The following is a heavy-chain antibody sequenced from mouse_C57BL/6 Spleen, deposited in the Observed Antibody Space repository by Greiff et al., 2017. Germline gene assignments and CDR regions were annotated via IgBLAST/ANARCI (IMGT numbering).Heavy chain of an antibody. CDR3: ARDYGNYAMDY. D-gene: IGHD2-1*01. CDR2: ISNGGGST. CDR1: GFTFSDYY. Sequence: EVQGVESGGGLVQPGGSLKLSCAASGFTFSDYYMYWVRQTPEKRLEWVAYISNGGGSTYYPDTVKGRFTISRDNAKNTLYLQMSRLKSEDTAMYYCARDYGNYAMDYWGQGTSVTVSS. V-gene: IGHV5-12*01. J-gene: IGHJ4*01.